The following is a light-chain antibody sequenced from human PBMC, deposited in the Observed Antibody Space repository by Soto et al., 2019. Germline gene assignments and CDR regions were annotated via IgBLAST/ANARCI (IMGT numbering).Light chain of an antibody. Sequence: EIVMTQSPATLSVSPGERATLSCRASQSVSSNLAWYQQKPGQAPRLLIYGASNRATGIPDRFSGSGSGTEFTLTIGSLQSEDFAVYYCQKYNNWPPVTFGQGTKVDIK. CDR3: QKYNNWPPVT. CDR1: QSVSSN. V-gene: IGKV3-15*01. J-gene: IGKJ1*01. CDR2: GAS.